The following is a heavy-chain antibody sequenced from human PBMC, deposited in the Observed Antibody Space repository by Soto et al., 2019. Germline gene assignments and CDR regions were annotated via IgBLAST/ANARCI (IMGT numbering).Heavy chain of an antibody. CDR2: ISGSGGST. CDR3: AKGSAAVRIFV. V-gene: IGHV3-23*01. J-gene: IGHJ6*02. Sequence: EVQLLESGGGLVQPGGSLRLSCAASGFTFSIYAMSWVRQAPGKGLEWVSAISGSGGSTYYADSVKGRFTISRDNAKNTLLLQMNSLRAEDTAVYYCAKGSAAVRIFVWGQGTTVTVSS. CDR1: GFTFSIYA. D-gene: IGHD2-15*01.